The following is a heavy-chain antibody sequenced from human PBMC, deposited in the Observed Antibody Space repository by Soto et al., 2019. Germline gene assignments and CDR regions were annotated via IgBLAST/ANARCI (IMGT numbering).Heavy chain of an antibody. CDR1: RFTFSRHA. V-gene: IGHV3-23*01. CDR3: AKVSSSWYAGFFDL. CDR2: LSDSGGSI. J-gene: IGHJ4*02. D-gene: IGHD6-13*01. Sequence: EVQLLESGGGLVQPGGSLRLSCTASRFTFSRHAMTWVRQAPGKELEWVSGLSDSGGSIYYADSVKGRFTISRDNSMNTLYLQMNTLRAEDTAIYYCAKVSSSWYAGFFDLWGQGTLVTVSS.